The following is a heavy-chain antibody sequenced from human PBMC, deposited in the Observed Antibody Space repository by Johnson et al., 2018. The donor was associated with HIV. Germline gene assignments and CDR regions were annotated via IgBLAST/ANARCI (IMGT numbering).Heavy chain of an antibody. CDR3: ARENDAFDI. V-gene: IGHV3-7*04. CDR1: GFTFSSYW. CDR2: IKQDGSEK. Sequence: VQLVESGGGVVQPGRSLRLSCAASGFTFSSYWMSWVRQAPGKGLEWVANIKQDGSEKYYADSVKGRFTISRDNSKNILYLQMNSLRAEDTAVYYCARENDAFDIWGQGTMVTVSS. J-gene: IGHJ3*02.